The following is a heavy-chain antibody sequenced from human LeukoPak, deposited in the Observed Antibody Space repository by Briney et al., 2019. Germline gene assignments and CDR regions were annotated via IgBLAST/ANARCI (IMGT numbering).Heavy chain of an antibody. CDR2: MNPNSGNT. CDR1: GYTFTSYD. D-gene: IGHD4-17*01. J-gene: IGHJ3*02. V-gene: IGHV1-8*01. Sequence: ASVKISCKASGYTFTSYDINWVRQATGQGLEWMGWMNPNSGNTGYAQKFQGRVTMTRNTSISTAYMELSSLRSEDTAVYYCARGRATVNYIFVGDAFDIWGQGTMVTVSS. CDR3: ARGRATVNYIFVGDAFDI.